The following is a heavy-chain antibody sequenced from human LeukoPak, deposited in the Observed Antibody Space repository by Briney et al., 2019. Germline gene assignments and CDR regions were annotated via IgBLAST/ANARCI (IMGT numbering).Heavy chain of an antibody. J-gene: IGHJ4*02. Sequence: GSLRLSCAASGFTVSSNYMSWVRQAPGKGLEWVSVIYSGGSTYYADSVKGRFTISRDNSKNTLYLQMNSLRAEDTAVYYCARVRVYYGSGSYNDYWGQGTLVTVSS. V-gene: IGHV3-66*01. CDR2: IYSGGST. CDR1: GFTVSSNY. D-gene: IGHD3-10*01. CDR3: ARVRVYYGSGSYNDY.